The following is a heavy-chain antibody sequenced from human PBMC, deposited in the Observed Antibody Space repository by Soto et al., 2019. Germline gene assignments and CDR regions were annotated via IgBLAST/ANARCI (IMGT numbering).Heavy chain of an antibody. D-gene: IGHD3-3*01. CDR3: ARDKDQYDFWGGTLDS. V-gene: IGHV3-30*01. CDR1: NFVFSVYS. J-gene: IGHJ4*02. Sequence: QLVESGGGVVQPERSLKLSCTASNFVFSVYSLHWVRQAPGKGLEWVALISYDGGNKYYADSVKGRFTISRDNSNNTLYLQMNSLRREDTAVYYCARDKDQYDFWGGTLDSWGQGTLVTVSS. CDR2: ISYDGGNK.